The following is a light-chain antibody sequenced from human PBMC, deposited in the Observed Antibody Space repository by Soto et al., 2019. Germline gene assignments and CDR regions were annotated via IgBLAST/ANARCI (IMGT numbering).Light chain of an antibody. V-gene: IGLV2-14*03. CDR3: TSWTTSTTMI. Sequence: QSVLTQPASVSGSPGQSITIPCTGTSSYIGAYNFVSWYQQHPGKAPKLMLYDVNIRPSGVSNRFSGSKSGNTASLTISGLQAEDEADYYCTSWTTSTTMIFGGGTKVTVL. J-gene: IGLJ2*01. CDR2: DVN. CDR1: SSYIGAYNF.